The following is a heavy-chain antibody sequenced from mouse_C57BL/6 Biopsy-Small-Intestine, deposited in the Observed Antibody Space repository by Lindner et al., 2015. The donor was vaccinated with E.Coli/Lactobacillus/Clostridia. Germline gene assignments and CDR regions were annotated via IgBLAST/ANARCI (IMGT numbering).Heavy chain of an antibody. Sequence: VQLQESGAELVKPGASVKLSCTTSGFNIKNYYIHWVKQRTKQGLEWIGRIDPEDGETEYAPKFQGKATITADTSSNTAYMQLSSLTSEDSAVYFCARGAIYYDYDDAMDYWGQGTSVTVSS. J-gene: IGHJ4*01. CDR3: ARGAIYYDYDDAMDY. CDR2: IDPEDGET. CDR1: GFNIKNYY. V-gene: IGHV14-2*01. D-gene: IGHD2-4*01.